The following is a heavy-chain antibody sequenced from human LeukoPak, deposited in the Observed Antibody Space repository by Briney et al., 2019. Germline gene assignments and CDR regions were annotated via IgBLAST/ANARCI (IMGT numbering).Heavy chain of an antibody. J-gene: IGHJ4*02. Sequence: GGSLRLSCAASGLTFSSYAMSWVRQAPGKGLEWVSAISGSGGSTYYADSVKGRFTISRDNSKNTLYLQMNSLRAEDTAVYYCAKGVSSIAARPIDYWGQGTLVTVSS. D-gene: IGHD6-6*01. CDR2: ISGSGGST. CDR1: GLTFSSYA. V-gene: IGHV3-23*01. CDR3: AKGVSSIAARPIDY.